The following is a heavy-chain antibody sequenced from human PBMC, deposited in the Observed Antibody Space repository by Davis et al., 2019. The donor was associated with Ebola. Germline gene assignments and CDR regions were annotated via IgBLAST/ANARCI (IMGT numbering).Heavy chain of an antibody. D-gene: IGHD6-13*01. V-gene: IGHV4-34*01. Sequence: PSETLSLTCAVYGGSFSGYYWSWIRQPPGKGLEWIGEINHSGSTNYNPSLKSRVTISVDTSKNQFPLKLRSVTAADTAVYYCARSIAAAGRYYYYYYGMDVWGQGTTVTVSS. CDR2: INHSGST. J-gene: IGHJ6*02. CDR1: GGSFSGYY. CDR3: ARSIAAAGRYYYYYYGMDV.